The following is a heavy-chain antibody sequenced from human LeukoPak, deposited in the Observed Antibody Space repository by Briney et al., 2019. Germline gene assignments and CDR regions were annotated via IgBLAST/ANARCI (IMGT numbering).Heavy chain of an antibody. CDR2: IKKDGSEK. Sequence: GGSLRLSCEASGFTFSSYWMSWVRQAPGKGLEWVANIKKDGSEKYYVESLKGRFTISRDNVKNSLYLQMNSLRAEDTAVYYCARDSGWFRFDYWGQGTLATVSS. CDR1: GFTFSSYW. V-gene: IGHV3-7*01. J-gene: IGHJ4*02. CDR3: ARDSGWFRFDY. D-gene: IGHD6-13*01.